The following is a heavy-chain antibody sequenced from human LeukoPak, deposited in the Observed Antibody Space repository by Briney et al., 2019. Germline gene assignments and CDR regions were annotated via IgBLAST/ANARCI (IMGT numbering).Heavy chain of an antibody. CDR1: GFTFRSYG. V-gene: IGHV3-30*02. D-gene: IGHD2-8*01. CDR2: IQYDGSNQ. CDR3: AKDRCSNGVGCYYYYMDV. J-gene: IGHJ6*03. Sequence: GGSLRLSCAATGFTFRSYGMHWVRQAPGKGLEWVSYIQYDGSNQQYADSVKGRFSISRDSSKNILHLQMNSLRAEDTAVYYCAKDRCSNGVGCYYYYMDVWGKGTTVTISS.